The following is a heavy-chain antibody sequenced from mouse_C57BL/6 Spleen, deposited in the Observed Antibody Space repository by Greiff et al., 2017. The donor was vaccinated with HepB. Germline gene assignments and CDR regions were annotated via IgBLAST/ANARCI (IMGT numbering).Heavy chain of an antibody. V-gene: IGHV1-22*01. CDR2: INPNNGGT. D-gene: IGHD1-1*01. CDR3: ARLLYYYGAMDY. CDR1: GYTFTDYN. Sequence: EVKLVESGPELVKPGASVKMSCKASGYTFTDYNMHWVKQSHGKSLEWIGYINPNNGGTSYNQKFKGKATLTVNKSSSTAYMELRSLTSEDSAVYYCARLLYYYGAMDYWGQGTSVTVSS. J-gene: IGHJ4*01.